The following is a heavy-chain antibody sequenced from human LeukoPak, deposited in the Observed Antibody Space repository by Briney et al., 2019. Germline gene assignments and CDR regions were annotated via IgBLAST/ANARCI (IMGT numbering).Heavy chain of an antibody. V-gene: IGHV3-7*01. Sequence: GGSLRLSCAASRFTFSNNWMTWVRQAPGRGLEGVANIKEDGSEQYYVDSVKGRFTISRDNAKNSVYLQMNSLRAEDTAVYYCARDGPTAYFDYWGQGTLVTVSS. J-gene: IGHJ4*02. CDR2: IKEDGSEQ. CDR3: ARDGPTAYFDY. CDR1: RFTFSNNW. D-gene: IGHD5-18*01.